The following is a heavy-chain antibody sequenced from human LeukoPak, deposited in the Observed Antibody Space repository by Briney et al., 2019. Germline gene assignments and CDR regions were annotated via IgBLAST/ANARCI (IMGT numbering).Heavy chain of an antibody. CDR3: ARAGRYFDWLRAFDI. CDR2: ISAYNGNT. CDR1: GYTFTSYG. J-gene: IGHJ3*02. V-gene: IGHV1-18*01. Sequence: ASVTVSCTASGYTFTSYGISWVRQAPGQGLEWMGWISAYNGNTNYAQKLQGRVTMTTDTSTSTAYMELRSLRSDDTAVYYCARAGRYFDWLRAFDIWGQGTMVTVPS. D-gene: IGHD3-9*01.